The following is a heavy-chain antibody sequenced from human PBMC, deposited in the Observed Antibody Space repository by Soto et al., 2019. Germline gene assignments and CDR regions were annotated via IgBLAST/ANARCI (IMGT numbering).Heavy chain of an antibody. Sequence: SVKVSCKPSGATFSNYAITWVRQVPGQGLEWMGGIIPLFATTNYAQKFQGRVTITADESTTTAYMELRSLRSDDTGVYYCVQLQPSTISARPAVDVWGQGTTVTVSS. J-gene: IGHJ6*02. CDR3: VQLQPSTISARPAVDV. D-gene: IGHD6-6*01. CDR1: GATFSNYA. V-gene: IGHV1-69*13. CDR2: IIPLFATT.